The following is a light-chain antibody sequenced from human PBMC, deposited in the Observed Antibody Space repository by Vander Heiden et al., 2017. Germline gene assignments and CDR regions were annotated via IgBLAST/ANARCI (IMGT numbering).Light chain of an antibody. CDR1: QSISSW. Sequence: DIQITQSPSTLSASVGDRVTITCRASQSISSWLAWYQQKPGKAPKLLIYKASSLESGVPSRFSGSGSGTEFTLTISSLQPDDFANYYCQQYNSYPYTFGQGTKLEIK. V-gene: IGKV1-5*03. J-gene: IGKJ2*01. CDR3: QQYNSYPYT. CDR2: KAS.